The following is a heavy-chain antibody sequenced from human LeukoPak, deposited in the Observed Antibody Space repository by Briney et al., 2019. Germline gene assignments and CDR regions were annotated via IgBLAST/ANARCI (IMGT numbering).Heavy chain of an antibody. Sequence: GGSLRLSCAASGFTFSTYGMQRVGQAPGKGLEWVAVVYFDGSDSFYGDSVKGRFTISRDNSKNTLYLQVNSPRAEHTAVYYCARYYRSGRGYYGLHVWGQGTTVTVSS. J-gene: IGHJ6*02. CDR3: ARYYRSGRGYYGLHV. CDR2: VYFDGSDS. V-gene: IGHV3-33*01. D-gene: IGHD3-10*01. CDR1: GFTFSTYG.